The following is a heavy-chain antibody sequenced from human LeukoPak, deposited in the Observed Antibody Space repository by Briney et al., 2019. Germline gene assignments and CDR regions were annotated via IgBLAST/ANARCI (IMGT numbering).Heavy chain of an antibody. CDR2: INHSGST. D-gene: IGHD2-8*01. CDR3: VRGPRRKVYGFDP. Sequence: SETLSLTCAVYGGSFSGYYWSWIRQPPGKGLEWIGEINHSGSTNYNPSLKSRVTISVDTSKNQFSLKLSSVTAADTAVYYCVRGPRRKVYGFDPWGQGTLVTVSS. J-gene: IGHJ5*02. CDR1: GGSFSGYY. V-gene: IGHV4-34*01.